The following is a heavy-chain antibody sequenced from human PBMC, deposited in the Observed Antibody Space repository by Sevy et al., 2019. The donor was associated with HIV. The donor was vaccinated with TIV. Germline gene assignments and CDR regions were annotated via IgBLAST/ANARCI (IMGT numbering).Heavy chain of an antibody. J-gene: IGHJ4*02. CDR3: AREGCTKPHDY. V-gene: IGHV3-23*01. CDR2: LSFGCGKI. CDR1: GFDFSIYS. Sequence: GSLRLSCAASGFDFSIYSMSWVRQAPGKGLEWVSTLSFGCGKINYADSVKGRFTISRDNSKSSVYLQMNNMRVEDTAVYYCAREGCTKPHDYWGQGTLVTASS. D-gene: IGHD2-8*01.